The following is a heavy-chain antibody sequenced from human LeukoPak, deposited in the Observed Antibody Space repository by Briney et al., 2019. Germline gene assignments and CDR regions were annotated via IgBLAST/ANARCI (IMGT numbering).Heavy chain of an antibody. CDR3: ARDGRYPGLGAFDI. J-gene: IGHJ3*02. V-gene: IGHV3-7*01. CDR1: GFTFSSYW. Sequence: GGSLRLSCAVSGFTFSSYWMSWVRQAPGKGLEWVANIKQDGSEKYYVDSVKGRFTISRDNAKNSLYLQMNSLRAEDTAVYYCARDGRYPGLGAFDIWGQGTMVTVSS. D-gene: IGHD3-9*01. CDR2: IKQDGSEK.